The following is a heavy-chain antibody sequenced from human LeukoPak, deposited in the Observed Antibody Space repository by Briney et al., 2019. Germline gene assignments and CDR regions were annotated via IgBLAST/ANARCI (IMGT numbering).Heavy chain of an antibody. CDR1: GLTFDDYA. V-gene: IGHV3-9*01. D-gene: IGHD6-13*01. Sequence: GGSLRLSCAASGLTFDDYAMHWVRHAPGKGLEWVSGISWNSGSIGYADSVKGRFTISRDNAKNSLYLQMNSLRAEDTALYYCAKDTGYSSSWYGEAFDIWGQGTMVTVSS. J-gene: IGHJ3*02. CDR2: ISWNSGSI. CDR3: AKDTGYSSSWYGEAFDI.